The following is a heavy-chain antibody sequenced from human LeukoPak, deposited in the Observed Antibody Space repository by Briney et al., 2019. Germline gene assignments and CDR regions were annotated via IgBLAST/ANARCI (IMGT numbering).Heavy chain of an antibody. CDR3: ARVLGYCSSTSCSAPYFDY. J-gene: IGHJ4*02. D-gene: IGHD2-2*01. V-gene: IGHV1-69*01. Sequence: ASVKVSCKASGGTFSSYAISWVRQAPGQGLEWMGGIIPIFGIANYAQKFQGRVTITADESTSTAYMELSSLRSEDTAVYYCARVLGYCSSTSCSAPYFDYWGQGTLVTVSS. CDR2: IIPIFGIA. CDR1: GGTFSSYA.